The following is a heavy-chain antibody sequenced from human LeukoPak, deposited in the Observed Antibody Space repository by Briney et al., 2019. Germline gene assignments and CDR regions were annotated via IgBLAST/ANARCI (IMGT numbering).Heavy chain of an antibody. J-gene: IGHJ3*02. CDR3: ARGGCSGGSCYPFLDAFDI. CDR1: GGSISSGDYY. V-gene: IGHV4-30-4*08. CDR2: IYYSGST. Sequence: SETLSLTCTVSGGSISSGDYYWSWIRQPTGKGLEWIGYIYYSGSTYYNPSLKSRVTISVDTSKNQFSLKLSSVTAADTAVYYCARGGCSGGSCYPFLDAFDIWGQGTMVTVSS. D-gene: IGHD2-15*01.